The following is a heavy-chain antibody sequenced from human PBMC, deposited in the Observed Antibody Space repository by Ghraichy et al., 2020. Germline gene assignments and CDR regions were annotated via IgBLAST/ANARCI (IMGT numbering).Heavy chain of an antibody. Sequence: GGSLRLSCAASGFIVSNNYMSWDRQAPGKGLEWVSVIFNSGTTYYADSVKGRFTSSRDNSKNALYLEMNSLRAEDTAVYYCARGYDFWTWGQGTLVTVSS. CDR1: GFIVSNNY. CDR3: ARGYDFWT. CDR2: IFNSGTT. D-gene: IGHD3-3*01. J-gene: IGHJ5*02. V-gene: IGHV3-66*02.